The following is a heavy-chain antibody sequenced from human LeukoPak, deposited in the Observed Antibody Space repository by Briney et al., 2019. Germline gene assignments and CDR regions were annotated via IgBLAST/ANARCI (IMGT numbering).Heavy chain of an antibody. CDR1: GFTFSTYW. CDR3: ARPETQYSSGLDGFDI. Sequence: GGSLRLSCAASGFTFSTYWMHWVRQAPGKGLVWVSRINSDGSRTTYADSVKGRFTISRYNAKNSLYLQMNSLRTEDTAVYYCARPETQYSSGLDGFDIWGQGTMVTVSS. J-gene: IGHJ3*02. CDR2: INSDGSRT. V-gene: IGHV3-74*01. D-gene: IGHD6-19*01.